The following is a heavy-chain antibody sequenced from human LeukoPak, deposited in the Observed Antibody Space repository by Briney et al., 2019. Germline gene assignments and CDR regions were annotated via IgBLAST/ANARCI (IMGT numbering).Heavy chain of an antibody. J-gene: IGHJ3*02. D-gene: IGHD6-13*01. CDR2: ISSTSSTI. Sequence: VXXISSTSSTIYYADSVKGRFTISRDNAKNSLYLQMNSLRAEDTAVYYCARWFGYSSTFAAFDIWGQGTMVTVSS. V-gene: IGHV3-11*04. CDR3: ARWFGYSSTFAAFDI.